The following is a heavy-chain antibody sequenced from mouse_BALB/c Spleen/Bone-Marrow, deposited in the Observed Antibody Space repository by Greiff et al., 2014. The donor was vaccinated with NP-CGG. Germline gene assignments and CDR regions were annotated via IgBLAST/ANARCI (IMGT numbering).Heavy chain of an antibody. D-gene: IGHD1-1*01. CDR2: IDPANGNT. CDR3: AAYYYGSSQFAY. Sequence: EVQLQQSGAELVKPGASVKLSCTASGFNIKDTYMHWVKQRPEQGLEWIGRIDPANGNTKYDPKFQGKATITADTSSNTAYLQLSSLTSEDTAVYYCAAYYYGSSQFAYWSQGTLVTVSA. CDR1: GFNIKDTY. J-gene: IGHJ3*01. V-gene: IGHV14-3*02.